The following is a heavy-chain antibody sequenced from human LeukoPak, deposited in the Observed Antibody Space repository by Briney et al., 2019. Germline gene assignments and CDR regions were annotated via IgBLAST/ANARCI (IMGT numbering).Heavy chain of an antibody. CDR2: INHSGST. D-gene: IGHD2-21*02. V-gene: IGHV4-34*01. CDR3: AIAYCGGDCYPNHWYFDL. Sequence: PSKTLSLTCAVYGGSFSGYYWSWIRQPPGKGLEWIGEINHSGSTNYNPSLKSRVTISVDTSKNQFSLKLSSVTAADTAVYYCAIAYCGGDCYPNHWYFDLWGRGTLVTVSS. CDR1: GGSFSGYY. J-gene: IGHJ2*01.